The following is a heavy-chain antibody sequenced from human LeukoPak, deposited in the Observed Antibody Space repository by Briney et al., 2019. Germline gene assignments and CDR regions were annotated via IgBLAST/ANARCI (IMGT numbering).Heavy chain of an antibody. CDR1: GNIFNVYN. Sequence: ASMKVSCKASGNIFNVYNIHWVRQAPGQGLEWMGWINPKSGGTNYKQKFQGRVTMTRDTSISTAYMELSRVRSDDTAVYYCATWAVAGLDYWGQGTLVTVSS. J-gene: IGHJ4*02. V-gene: IGHV1-2*02. CDR2: INPKSGGT. D-gene: IGHD6-19*01. CDR3: ATWAVAGLDY.